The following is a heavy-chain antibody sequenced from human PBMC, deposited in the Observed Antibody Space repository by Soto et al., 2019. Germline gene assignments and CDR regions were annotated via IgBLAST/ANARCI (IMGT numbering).Heavy chain of an antibody. J-gene: IGHJ4*02. CDR3: ARAVTQYFDS. CDR1: GFSFNFYV. Sequence: EVQLLESGGGLVQPGGSLRLSCAASGFSFNFYVMTWVRQAPGKGLEWVSGMSGSGGHKYYADSVKGRFTVSRDNSNSTLFLQMHSLRAEDTAVYYCARAVTQYFDSWGQGTLVTVSS. CDR2: MSGSGGHK. V-gene: IGHV3-23*01.